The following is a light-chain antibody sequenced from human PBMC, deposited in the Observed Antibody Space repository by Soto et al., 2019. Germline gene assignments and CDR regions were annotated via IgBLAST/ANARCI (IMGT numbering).Light chain of an antibody. V-gene: IGLV2-14*01. J-gene: IGLJ2*01. Sequence: QSALTQPASVSGSPGQSITISCTGTSSDVGGYNYVSWYQQHPGKAPKLMIYDVSNRPSGVSNRFSGSRSGNTASLTISGLQGEDEADYYCSSYISSSTVVFGGGTKLTVL. CDR2: DVS. CDR1: SSDVGGYNY. CDR3: SSYISSSTVV.